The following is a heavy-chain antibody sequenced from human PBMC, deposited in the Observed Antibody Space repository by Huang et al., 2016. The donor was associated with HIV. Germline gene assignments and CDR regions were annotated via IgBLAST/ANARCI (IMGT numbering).Heavy chain of an antibody. CDR2: ISFDGSNK. D-gene: IGHD3-22*01. CDR1: GFTFSTYA. V-gene: IGHV3-30-3*01. J-gene: IGHJ4*02. Sequence: QVQLVESGGGVVQPGKSLRLACTAFGFTFSTYAMHWVRQAPGKGLEGVAVISFDGSNKDYSDSVKGRFTISRDNSKSTLYLQMNSLRAEDTAVYYCARESGYYYDRSGYYDFWGQGTLVTVSS. CDR3: ARESGYYYDRSGYYDF.